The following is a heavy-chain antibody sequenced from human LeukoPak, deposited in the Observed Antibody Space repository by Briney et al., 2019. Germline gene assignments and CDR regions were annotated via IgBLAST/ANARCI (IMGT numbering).Heavy chain of an antibody. CDR2: ISSASSYT. CDR3: ARDMEQWLVQDWYFDL. CDR1: GFTFSDYY. J-gene: IGHJ2*01. V-gene: IGHV3-11*06. Sequence: KPGGSLRLSCAASGFTFSDYYMSWIRQAPGKGLEWVSYISSASSYTNYADSVKGRFIISRDNSKNTLYLQMNILRAEDTAVYYCARDMEQWLVQDWYFDLWGRGTLVTVSS. D-gene: IGHD6-19*01.